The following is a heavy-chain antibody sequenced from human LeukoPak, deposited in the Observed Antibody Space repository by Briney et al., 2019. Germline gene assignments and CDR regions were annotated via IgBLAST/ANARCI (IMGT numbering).Heavy chain of an antibody. CDR3: ARVYYDSSGYYRLFDY. CDR2: ISGSGGST. CDR1: GSTFSSYA. D-gene: IGHD3-22*01. Sequence: GGSLRLSCAASGSTFSSYAMSWVRQAPGKGLEWVSAISGSGGSTYYADSVKGRFTISRDNAKNSLYLQMNSLRAEDTAVYYCARVYYDSSGYYRLFDYWGQGTLVTVSS. J-gene: IGHJ4*02. V-gene: IGHV3-23*01.